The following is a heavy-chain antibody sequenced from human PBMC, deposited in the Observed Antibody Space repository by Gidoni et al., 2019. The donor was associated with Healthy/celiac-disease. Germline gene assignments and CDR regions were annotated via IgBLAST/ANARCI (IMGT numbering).Heavy chain of an antibody. CDR1: GSPFSTFG. CDR3: AKVSSNLAYGGNSPLYY. Sequence: QVQLVESGGGVVQPGRSLSLYCAASGSPFSTFGMHWVRQAPGKGLEWVAVRSYDGSNKYYADSVKGRFTISRDNSKNTLYLQMNSLRAEDTAVYYCAKVSSNLAYGGNSPLYYWGQGTLVTVSS. D-gene: IGHD2-21*02. CDR2: RSYDGSNK. J-gene: IGHJ4*02. V-gene: IGHV3-30*18.